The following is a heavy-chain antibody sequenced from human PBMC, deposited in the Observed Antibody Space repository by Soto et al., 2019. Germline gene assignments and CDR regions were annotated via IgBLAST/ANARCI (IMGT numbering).Heavy chain of an antibody. Sequence: SETLSLTCTVSGGSLNSYYWTWIRQSPGKGLEWIGYVSSTGSTNYNPSLKSRVTISVDWSKNQFSLTLSSVTAADTAVYYCARGPPHHYWGQGTLVTVSS. CDR1: GGSLNSYY. CDR3: ARGPPHHY. V-gene: IGHV4-59*12. J-gene: IGHJ4*02. CDR2: VSSTGST.